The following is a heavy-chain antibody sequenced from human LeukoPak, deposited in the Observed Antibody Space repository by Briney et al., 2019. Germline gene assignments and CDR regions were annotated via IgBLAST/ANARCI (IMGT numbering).Heavy chain of an antibody. J-gene: IGHJ3*02. CDR3: ARATVTTPEDAFDI. V-gene: IGHV4-30-4*01. CDR2: IYYSGST. D-gene: IGHD4-17*01. Sequence: SQTLSLTYTVSGGSISSGDYYWSWIRQPPGKGLEWIGYIYYSGSTYYNPSLKSRVTISVDTSKNQFSLKLSSVTAADTAVYYCARATVTTPEDAFDIWGQGTMVTVSS. CDR1: GGSISSGDYY.